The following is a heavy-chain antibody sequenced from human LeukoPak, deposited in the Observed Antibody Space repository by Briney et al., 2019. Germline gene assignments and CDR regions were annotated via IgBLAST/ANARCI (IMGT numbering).Heavy chain of an antibody. J-gene: IGHJ4*02. D-gene: IGHD5-24*01. CDR1: GGTFSSYA. Sequence: SVKVSCKASGGTFSSYAISWVRQAPGQGLEWMGGIIPIFGTANYAQKFQGRVTITTDESTSTAYMELSSLRSEDTAVYYCARGRGPGYNPYYFDYWGQGTLVTVSS. CDR3: ARGRGPGYNPYYFDY. CDR2: IIPIFGTA. V-gene: IGHV1-69*05.